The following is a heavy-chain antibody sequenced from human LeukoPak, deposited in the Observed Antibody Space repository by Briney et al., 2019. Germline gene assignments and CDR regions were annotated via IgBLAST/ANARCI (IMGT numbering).Heavy chain of an antibody. CDR3: ARASSGYYYPSYFDY. Sequence: SETLSLTCTVSGGSISSYYWSWVRQPAGKGLEWSGRIYTSGSTTYNPSLKSRVTMSVDTSKNQFSLKLSSVTAADTAVYYCARASSGYYYPSYFDYWGQGTLVTVSS. D-gene: IGHD3-22*01. J-gene: IGHJ4*02. CDR2: IYTSGST. V-gene: IGHV4-4*07. CDR1: GGSISSYY.